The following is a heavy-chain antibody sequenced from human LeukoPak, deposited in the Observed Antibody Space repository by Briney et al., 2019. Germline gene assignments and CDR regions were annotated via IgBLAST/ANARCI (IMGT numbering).Heavy chain of an antibody. CDR3: ARVSWYPSPYYYGMDV. CDR1: GDSVSSNSAA. D-gene: IGHD6-13*01. V-gene: IGHV6-1*01. Sequence: SQTLSLTCAISGDSVSSNSAAWNWIRQSPSRGLEWLGRTYYRSKWYNNYPVSVKSRITINPDTSKNQFSLQLNSVTPEDTAVYYCARVSWYPSPYYYGMDVWGQGTTVTVSS. CDR2: TYYRSKWYN. J-gene: IGHJ6*02.